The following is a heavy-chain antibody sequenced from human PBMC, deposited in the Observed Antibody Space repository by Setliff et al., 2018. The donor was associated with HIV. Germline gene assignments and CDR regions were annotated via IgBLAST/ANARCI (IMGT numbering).Heavy chain of an antibody. D-gene: IGHD2-21*02. CDR1: GDSISRSRYY. J-gene: IGHJ2*01. CDR2: THYSGSS. CDR3: ARDVGLCGVDCWPYFYFDL. Sequence: ETLSLTCVVSGDSISRSRYYWGWIRQPPGKGLEWIGSTHYSGSSYYSPSLKSRVTISLDTSKNQFSLKLSSMTAADTAVYYCARDVGLCGVDCWPYFYFDLWGRGNLVTVSS. V-gene: IGHV4-39*07.